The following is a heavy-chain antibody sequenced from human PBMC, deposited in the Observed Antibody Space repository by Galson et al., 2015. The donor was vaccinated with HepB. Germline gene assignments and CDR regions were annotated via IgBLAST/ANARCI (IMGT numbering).Heavy chain of an antibody. Sequence: SLRLSCAASGFTFGDYAMSWFRQAPGKGLEWVGFIRSKAYGGTTGYAASVKGRFTISRDDSKSIAYLQMNSLKTEDTAVYYCTRDLRDYVWGSYRYLDYWGQGTLVTVSS. CDR2: IRSKAYGGTT. V-gene: IGHV3-49*03. CDR3: TRDLRDYVWGSYRYLDY. CDR1: GFTFGDYA. D-gene: IGHD3-16*02. J-gene: IGHJ4*02.